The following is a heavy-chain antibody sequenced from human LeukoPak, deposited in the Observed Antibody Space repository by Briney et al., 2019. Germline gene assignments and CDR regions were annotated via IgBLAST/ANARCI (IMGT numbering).Heavy chain of an antibody. CDR2: IIPIFGTA. CDR1: GGTFSSYT. D-gene: IGHD1-26*01. V-gene: IGHV1-69*05. J-gene: IGHJ4*02. CDR3: ARVGLRMGVYYFDY. Sequence: SVKVSCKASGGTFSSYTISWVRQAPGQGLEWMGRIIPIFGTANYAQKFQGRVTITTDESTSTAYMELSSLRSEDTAVYYCARVGLRMGVYYFDYWGQGTLVTVSS.